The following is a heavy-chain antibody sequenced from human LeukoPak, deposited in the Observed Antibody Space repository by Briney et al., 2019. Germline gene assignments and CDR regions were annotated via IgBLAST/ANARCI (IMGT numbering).Heavy chain of an antibody. D-gene: IGHD3-22*01. V-gene: IGHV3-33*01. Sequence: GGSLRLSCATSGFTFTHYGFHWVRQAPGKGLEWVAVISVDGSKRYYGDSVKGRFTISRDDSKNTVFLLMNSLTVEDTAVYYCARERGDYYDSSGYFYYFDYWGQGTLVTVSS. CDR2: ISVDGSKR. J-gene: IGHJ4*02. CDR1: GFTFTHYG. CDR3: ARERGDYYDSSGYFYYFDY.